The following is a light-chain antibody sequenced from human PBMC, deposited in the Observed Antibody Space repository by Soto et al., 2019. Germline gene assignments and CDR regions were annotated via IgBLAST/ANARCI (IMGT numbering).Light chain of an antibody. V-gene: IGLV2-14*01. Sequence: QSALTQPASVSGSPGQSIAISCTGVRTDVDGYDYVSWYQQHPGQAPQLIIYEVYNRPSGVSHRFPGSKSGDTASLTISGLQADDEADYYCTSYTSGTPFYVFGTGTKLTVL. CDR3: TSYTSGTPFYV. J-gene: IGLJ1*01. CDR2: EVY. CDR1: RTDVDGYDY.